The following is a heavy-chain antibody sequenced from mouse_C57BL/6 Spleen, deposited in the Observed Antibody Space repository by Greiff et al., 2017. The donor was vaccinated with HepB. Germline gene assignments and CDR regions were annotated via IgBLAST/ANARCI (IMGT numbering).Heavy chain of an antibody. CDR1: GYTFTDHT. J-gene: IGHJ2*01. D-gene: IGHD2-12*01. V-gene: IGHV1-78*01. Sequence: VKLMESDAELVKPGASVKISCKVSGYTFTDHTIHWMKQRPEQGLEWIGYIYPRDGSTKYNEKFKGKATLTADKSSSTAYMQLNSLTSEDSAVYFCAREGGSYRALFDYWGQGTTLTVSS. CDR2: IYPRDGST. CDR3: AREGGSYRALFDY.